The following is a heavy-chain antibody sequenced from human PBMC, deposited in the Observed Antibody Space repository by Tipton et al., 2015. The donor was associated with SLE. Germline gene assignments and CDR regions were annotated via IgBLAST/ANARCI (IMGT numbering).Heavy chain of an antibody. J-gene: IGHJ5*02. D-gene: IGHD3-16*01. V-gene: IGHV4-59*11. Sequence: TLSLTCTVSGGSISSHYWSWIRQPPGKGLEWIGYIYYSGSTNYNPSLKGRVTISVDTSKNQFSLKLSSVTAADTAVYYCAREGAEGFDPWGQGTLVTVSS. CDR2: IYYSGST. CDR1: GGSISSHY. CDR3: AREGAEGFDP.